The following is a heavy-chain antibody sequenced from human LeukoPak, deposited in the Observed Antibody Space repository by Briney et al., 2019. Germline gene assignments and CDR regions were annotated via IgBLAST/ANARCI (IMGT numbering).Heavy chain of an antibody. CDR3: ARDSRGGLLRYFDWLPHFDY. J-gene: IGHJ4*02. CDR2: IYTSGST. CDR1: GGSISSYY. D-gene: IGHD3-9*01. V-gene: IGHV4-4*07. Sequence: SETLSLTCTVSGGSISSYYWSWIRQPAGKGLEWIGRIYTSGSTNYNPSLKSRVTMSVDTSKNQFSLKLSSVTAADTAVYYCARDSRGGLLRYFDWLPHFDYWDQGTLVTVSS.